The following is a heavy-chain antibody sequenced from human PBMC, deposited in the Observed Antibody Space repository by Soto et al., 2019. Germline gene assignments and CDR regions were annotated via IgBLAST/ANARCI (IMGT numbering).Heavy chain of an antibody. D-gene: IGHD2-8*02. J-gene: IGHJ5*02. CDR2: IGTLHDT. Sequence: EVQLVESGGGLVQPGGSLRLSCAASGFTFSAYDMHWVRQPTGKGLEWVSAIGTLHDTYYPDSVKGRFTISRENAKNSFYFQMNSLTTGDTAVYYCARQASYWHGGGGWFDPWGQGTLVTVSS. CDR1: GFTFSAYD. V-gene: IGHV3-13*01. CDR3: ARQASYWHGGGGWFDP.